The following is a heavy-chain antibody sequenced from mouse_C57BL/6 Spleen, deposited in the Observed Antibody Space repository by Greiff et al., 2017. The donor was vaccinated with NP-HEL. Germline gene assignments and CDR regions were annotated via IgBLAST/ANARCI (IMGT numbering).Heavy chain of an antibody. CDR2: IRSKSNNYAT. V-gene: IGHV10-1*01. CDR1: GFSFNTYA. CDR3: VRHLPYGPFDY. Sequence: GGGLVQPKGSLKLSCAASGFSFNTYAMNWVRQAPGKGLEWVARIRSKSNNYATYYADSVKDRFTISRDDSESMLYLQMNNLKTEDTAMYYCVRHLPYGPFDYWGQGTTLTVSS. D-gene: IGHD1-1*02. J-gene: IGHJ2*01.